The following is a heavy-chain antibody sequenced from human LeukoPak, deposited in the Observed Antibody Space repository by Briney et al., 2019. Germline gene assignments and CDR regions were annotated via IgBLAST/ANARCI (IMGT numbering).Heavy chain of an antibody. D-gene: IGHD6-13*01. V-gene: IGHV4-30-4*08. CDR3: ARVGGSSWYPINYYYYYMDV. J-gene: IGHJ6*03. CDR2: IYYSGST. Sequence: SQTLSLTCTVSGGSVSSGDYYWRWIRQPPGKGLEWIGYIYYSGSTYYNPSLKSRVTISVDTSKNQFSLKLSSVTAADTAVYYCARVGGSSWYPINYYYYYMDVWGKGTTVTVSS. CDR1: GGSVSSGDYY.